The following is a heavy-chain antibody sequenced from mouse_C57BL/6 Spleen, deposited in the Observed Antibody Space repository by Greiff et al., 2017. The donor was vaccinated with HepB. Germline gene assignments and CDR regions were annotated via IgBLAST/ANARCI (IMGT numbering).Heavy chain of an antibody. CDR2: IYPGDGDT. D-gene: IGHD2-4*01. CDR3: ARWEHYYDYDGGGFDY. Sequence: QVQLKESGAELVKPGASVKISCKASGYAFSSYWMNWVKQRPGKGLEWIGQIYPGDGDTNYNGKFKGKATLTADKSSSTAYMQLSSLTSEDSAVYFCARWEHYYDYDGGGFDYWGQGTTLTVSS. J-gene: IGHJ2*01. V-gene: IGHV1-80*01. CDR1: GYAFSSYW.